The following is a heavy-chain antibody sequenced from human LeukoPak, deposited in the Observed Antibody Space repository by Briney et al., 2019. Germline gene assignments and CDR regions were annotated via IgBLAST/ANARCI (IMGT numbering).Heavy chain of an antibody. Sequence: SETLSLTCAVYGGSFSRSYWSWIRQPPGRGLEWIGEIDHRGSTKYNPSLTSRITISLDTSKNQFSLRLSSLTAADTAVYYCARLYVRPSGWPGYHYYYFDVWGKGTTVTVSS. D-gene: IGHD6-19*01. J-gene: IGHJ6*03. V-gene: IGHV4-34*01. CDR3: ARLYVRPSGWPGYHYYYFDV. CDR1: GGSFSRSY. CDR2: IDHRGST.